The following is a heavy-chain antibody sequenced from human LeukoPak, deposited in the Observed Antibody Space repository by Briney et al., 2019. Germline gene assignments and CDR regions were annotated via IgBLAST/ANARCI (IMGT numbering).Heavy chain of an antibody. V-gene: IGHV4-39*07. CDR3: ARDSGGTTGNIPARYYYYMDV. CDR2: IYYSGST. J-gene: IGHJ6*03. D-gene: IGHD1-1*01. CDR1: GGSISSSSYY. Sequence: SETLSLTCTVSGGSISSSSYYWGWIRQPPGKGLEWIGSIYYSGSTYYNPSLKSRVTMSVDTSKNQFSLKLSSVTAADTAVYYCARDSGGTTGNIPARYYYYMDVWGKGTTVTISS.